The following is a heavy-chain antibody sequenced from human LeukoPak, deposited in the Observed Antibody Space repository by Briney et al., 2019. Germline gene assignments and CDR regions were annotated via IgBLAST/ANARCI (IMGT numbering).Heavy chain of an antibody. CDR1: GFTFSSYG. CDR2: ISGSGGST. D-gene: IGHD3-10*01. CDR3: AKESSGGSGSYRFDY. J-gene: IGHJ4*02. Sequence: PGGTLRLSCAASGFTFSSYGMSWVRQAPGKELEWVSAISGSGGSTYYADSVKGRFTISRDNSKNTLYLQMNSLRAEDTAVYYCAKESSGGSGSYRFDYWGQGTLVTVSS. V-gene: IGHV3-23*01.